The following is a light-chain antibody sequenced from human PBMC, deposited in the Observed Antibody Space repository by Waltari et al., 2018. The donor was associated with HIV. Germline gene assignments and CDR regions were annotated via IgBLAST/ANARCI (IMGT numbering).Light chain of an antibody. Sequence: QSPLTQPASVSGSPGQSNTLSCTGSSSDIGAYNSVSWYQQHQGKAPKPIIDDVSNRPSGVSGRFSGSKSGNTASLTISGLQAEDEADYFCKSKTSSSTPCVFGTGTKVAVL. V-gene: IGLV2-14*03. CDR1: SSDIGAYNS. J-gene: IGLJ1*01. CDR3: KSKTSSSTPCV. CDR2: DVS.